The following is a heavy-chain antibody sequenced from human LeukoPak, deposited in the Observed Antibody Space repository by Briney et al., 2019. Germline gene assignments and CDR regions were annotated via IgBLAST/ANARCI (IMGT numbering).Heavy chain of an antibody. D-gene: IGHD6-19*01. CDR2: INHSGST. Sequence: SESLSLTCAVSGGSFSGYYWSWIRQPPGKGLEWIGEINHSGSTNYNPSLKSRVTITVDTYKNQSSLKLSSVTAADTAVYYCARGLLNIAVAGHKDYWGQGTLVTVSP. CDR3: ARGLLNIAVAGHKDY. CDR1: GGSFSGYY. V-gene: IGHV4-34*01. J-gene: IGHJ4*02.